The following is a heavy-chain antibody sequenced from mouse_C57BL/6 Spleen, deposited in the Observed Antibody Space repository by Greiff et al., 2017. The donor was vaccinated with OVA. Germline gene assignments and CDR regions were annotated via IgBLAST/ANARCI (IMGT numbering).Heavy chain of an antibody. J-gene: IGHJ4*01. CDR2: IDPSDSYT. CDR3: ARERNYYGKDY. V-gene: IGHV1-59*01. Sequence: QVQLKQPGAELVRPGTSVKLSCKASGYTFTSYWMHWVKQRPGQGLEWIGVIDPSDSYTNYNQKFKGKATLTVDTSSSTAYMQLSSLTSEDSAVYYCARERNYYGKDYWGQGTSVTVSS. CDR1: GYTFTSYW.